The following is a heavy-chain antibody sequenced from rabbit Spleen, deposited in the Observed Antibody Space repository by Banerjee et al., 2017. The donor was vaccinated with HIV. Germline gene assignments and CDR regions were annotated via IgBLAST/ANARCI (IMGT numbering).Heavy chain of an antibody. CDR3: ARGYADSASGLPTHYFNL. J-gene: IGHJ4*01. V-gene: IGHV1S7*01. CDR1: GFDFSTYS. CDR2: IVPIFGVT. Sequence: QLEESGGGLVQPGGSLKLSCKASGFDFSTYSMSWVRQAPGKGLEWIGYIVPIFGVTYYANWVNGRFTISSHNAQNTLYLQLNSLTAADTATYFCARGYADSASGLPTHYFNLWGPGTLVTVS. D-gene: IGHD4-2*01.